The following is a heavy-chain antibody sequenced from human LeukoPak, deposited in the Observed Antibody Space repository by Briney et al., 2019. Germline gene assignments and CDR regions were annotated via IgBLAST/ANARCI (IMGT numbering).Heavy chain of an antibody. J-gene: IGHJ4*02. CDR3: AREKVGAPRLFDY. Sequence: PGGSLRLSCAASGFTFSSYWMHWVRQAPGKGLVWVSRINSDESSTSYADSVKGRSTISRDNAKNTLYLQMNSLRAEDTAVYYCAREKVGAPRLFDYWGQGTLVTVSS. CDR2: INSDESST. D-gene: IGHD1-26*01. V-gene: IGHV3-74*01. CDR1: GFTFSSYW.